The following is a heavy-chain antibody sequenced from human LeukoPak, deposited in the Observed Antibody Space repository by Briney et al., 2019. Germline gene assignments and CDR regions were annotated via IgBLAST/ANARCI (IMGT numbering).Heavy chain of an antibody. CDR1: GGPISSDY. CDR2: IYNSGSN. CDR3: ATRGY. J-gene: IGHJ4*02. V-gene: IGHV4-59*08. D-gene: IGHD3-10*01. Sequence: PSETLSLTCTVSGGPISSDYWQWIRQPPGKGLEWIGYIYNSGSNNYNPSLKSRVTISIDTSKNQFSLKLTSVTAADTAVYYCATRGYWGQGTLVTVSS.